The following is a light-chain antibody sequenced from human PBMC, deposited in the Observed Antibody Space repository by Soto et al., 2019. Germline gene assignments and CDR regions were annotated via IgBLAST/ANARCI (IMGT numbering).Light chain of an antibody. Sequence: EIVLTQSQATLPFSPGERATLSCRASQGFSSYLAWYQQKPGQAPRLLIYDASNRATGIPARFSGSGSGTDFTLTISSLEPEDFAVYYCQQRSNWPPDFGGGTKVEIK. CDR1: QGFSSY. CDR2: DAS. J-gene: IGKJ4*01. CDR3: QQRSNWPPD. V-gene: IGKV3-11*01.